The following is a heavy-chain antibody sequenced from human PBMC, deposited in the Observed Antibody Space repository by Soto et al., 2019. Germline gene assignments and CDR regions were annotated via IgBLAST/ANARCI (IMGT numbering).Heavy chain of an antibody. V-gene: IGHV1-69*06. D-gene: IGHD3-22*01. CDR1: GGTFSSYA. CDR3: ARSYYYDSSGYYYFDC. Sequence: SVKVSCKASGGTFSSYAISWVRQAPGQGLEWMGGIIPIFGTANYAQKFQGRVTITADKSTSTAYMELSSLRSEDTAVYYCARSYYYDSSGYYYFDCWGQGTLVTVSS. J-gene: IGHJ4*02. CDR2: IIPIFGTA.